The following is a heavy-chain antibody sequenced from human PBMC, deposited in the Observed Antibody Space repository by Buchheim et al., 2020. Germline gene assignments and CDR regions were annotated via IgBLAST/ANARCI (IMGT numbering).Heavy chain of an antibody. J-gene: IGHJ4*02. V-gene: IGHV3-30*04. D-gene: IGHD2-2*01. Sequence: QVQLVESGGGVVQPGRSLRLSCAASGFTFSSYAMHWVRQAPGKGLEWVAVISYDGSNKYYADSVKGRFTISRDNSKNTLYLQMNSLRAEDTAVYYCARDRVRLPAAIEYYFDYWGQGTL. CDR1: GFTFSSYA. CDR2: ISYDGSNK. CDR3: ARDRVRLPAAIEYYFDY.